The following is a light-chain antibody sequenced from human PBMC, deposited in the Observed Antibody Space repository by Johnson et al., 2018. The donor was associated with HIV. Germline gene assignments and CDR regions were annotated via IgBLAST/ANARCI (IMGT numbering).Light chain of an antibody. CDR1: SSTIGNNY. CDR3: GTWDTSLRTCF. J-gene: IGLJ1*01. CDR2: DNN. V-gene: IGLV1-51*01. Sequence: QSVLTQPPSVSAAPGQKVAISCSGSSSTIGNNYVSWYQQVPGTAPKLLIYDNNRRPSGIPDRFSGSKSGSLATLGINGLQTGDEADHYCGTWDTSLRTCFFGTGTKVTVL.